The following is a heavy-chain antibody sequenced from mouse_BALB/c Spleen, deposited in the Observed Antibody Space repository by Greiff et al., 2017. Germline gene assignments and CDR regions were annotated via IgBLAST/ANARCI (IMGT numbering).Heavy chain of an antibody. D-gene: IGHD2-4*01. Sequence: QVQLKESGPGLVAPSQSLSITCTVSGFSLTSYGVHWVRQPPGKGLEWLGVIWAGGSTNYNPALMSRLSISKDNSKSQVFLKMNSLQTDDTAMYYCARGSTMITTGGYYYAMDYWGQGTSVTVSS. CDR2: IWAGGST. V-gene: IGHV2-9*02. CDR1: GFSLTSYG. CDR3: ARGSTMITTGGYYYAMDY. J-gene: IGHJ4*01.